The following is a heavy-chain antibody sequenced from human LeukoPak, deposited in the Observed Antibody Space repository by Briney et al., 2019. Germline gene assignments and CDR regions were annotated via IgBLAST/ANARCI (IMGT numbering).Heavy chain of an antibody. CDR2: INPSGGST. V-gene: IGHV1-46*01. D-gene: IGHD3-3*01. J-gene: IGHJ5*02. Sequence: ASVKVSCKASGYTFTSYYMHWVRQAPGQGLEWMEIINPSGGSTSYAQKFQGRVTMTRDTSTSTVYMELSSLRSEDTAVYYCARDRDYYDFWSGYSDNWFDPWGQGTLVTVSS. CDR3: ARDRDYYDFWSGYSDNWFDP. CDR1: GYTFTSYY.